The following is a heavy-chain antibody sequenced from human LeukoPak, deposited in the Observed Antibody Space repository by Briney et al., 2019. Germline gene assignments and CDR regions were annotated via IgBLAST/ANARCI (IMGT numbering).Heavy chain of an antibody. CDR3: ARAPEWLIFDY. J-gene: IGHJ4*02. CDR2: IYSGGST. CDR1: GFTVSNNY. V-gene: IGHV3-53*04. Sequence: PGGSLRLSCAASGFTVSNNYMSWVRQAPGKGLEWVSVIYSGGSTYYADCVKGRFTIFRHNSKNTLYLQMDSLKAEDTAVYYCARAPEWLIFDYWGQGTLVTVSS. D-gene: IGHD6-19*01.